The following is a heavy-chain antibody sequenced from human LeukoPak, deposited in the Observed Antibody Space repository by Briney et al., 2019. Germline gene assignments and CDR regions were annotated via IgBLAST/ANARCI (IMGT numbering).Heavy chain of an antibody. CDR1: GGTFSSYA. V-gene: IGHV1-69*04. J-gene: IGHJ5*02. CDR3: ARDSARRAVATSWFDP. D-gene: IGHD6-19*01. CDR2: IIPILGIA. Sequence: GSSVKVSCKASGGTFSSYAISWVRQAPGQGLEWMGRIIPILGIANYAQKFQGRVTITADKSTSTAYMELSSLRSEDTAVYYCARDSARRAVATSWFDPWGQGTLVTVSS.